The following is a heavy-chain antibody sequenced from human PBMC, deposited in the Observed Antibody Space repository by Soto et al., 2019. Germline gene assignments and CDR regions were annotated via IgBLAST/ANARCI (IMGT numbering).Heavy chain of an antibody. CDR3: ARDAAAGLNDY. J-gene: IGHJ4*02. D-gene: IGHD6-13*01. CDR1: GYTFTSYG. Sequence: QVQLVPSGAEVKKPGATVKVSCKASGYTFTSYGITWVRQAPGQGLEWMGCISAYNGNTKYVQKFQGRVTMTTDTSTSSAYMELRSLRSDDTAVYYCARDAAAGLNDYWGQGTLVTVSS. CDR2: ISAYNGNT. V-gene: IGHV1-18*01.